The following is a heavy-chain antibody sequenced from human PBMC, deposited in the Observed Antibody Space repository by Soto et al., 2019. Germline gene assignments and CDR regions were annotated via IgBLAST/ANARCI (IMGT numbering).Heavy chain of an antibody. CDR3: ARGNRYYYYYYMDV. Sequence: ASVKVSCKASGYTFTSYDINWVRQATGQGLEWMGWMNPNSGNTGYAQKFQGRVTMTRNTSISTAYMELSSLRSEDTAVYYCARGNRYYYYYYMDVWGKGTTVTVSS. CDR1: GYTFTSYD. CDR2: MNPNSGNT. J-gene: IGHJ6*03. V-gene: IGHV1-8*01.